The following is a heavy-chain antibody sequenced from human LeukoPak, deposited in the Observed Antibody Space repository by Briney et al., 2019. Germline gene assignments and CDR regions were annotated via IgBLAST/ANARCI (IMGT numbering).Heavy chain of an antibody. Sequence: PGGSLRLSCAASGFTLSSYWMHWGRQAPGKGPVWVSGIKSDGTITTYADSVKGRFTISRDNAKNTLYLQMNSLRAEDTAMYYCARAYGMDVWGQGTTVTVSS. CDR1: GFTLSSYW. CDR2: IKSDGTIT. J-gene: IGHJ6*02. CDR3: ARAYGMDV. V-gene: IGHV3-74*03.